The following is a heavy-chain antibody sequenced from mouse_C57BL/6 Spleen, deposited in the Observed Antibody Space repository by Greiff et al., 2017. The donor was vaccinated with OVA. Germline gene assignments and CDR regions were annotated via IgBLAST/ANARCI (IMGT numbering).Heavy chain of an antibody. CDR2: FYPGSGSI. CDR3: ARHEKGKTYYYGSSEYFDV. Sequence: QVQLKQSGAELVKPGASVKLSCKASGYTFTEYTIHWVKQRSGQGLEWIGWFYPGSGSIKYNEKFKDKATLTADKSSSTVYMELSRLTSEDSAVYFCARHEKGKTYYYGSSEYFDVWGTGTTVTVSS. V-gene: IGHV1-62-2*01. CDR1: GYTFTEYT. D-gene: IGHD1-1*01. J-gene: IGHJ1*03.